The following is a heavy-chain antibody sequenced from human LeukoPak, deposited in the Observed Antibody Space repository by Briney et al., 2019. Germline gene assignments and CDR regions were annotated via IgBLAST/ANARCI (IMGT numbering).Heavy chain of an antibody. CDR1: GFTFSSYS. J-gene: IGHJ4*02. CDR3: ARDPVVAVDY. Sequence: GGSLRLSCAASGFTFSSYSMNWVRQAPGKGLEWVSSISSSSSYIYYADSVKGRFTISRDNARNSLYLQMNSLRAEDTAVYYCARDPVVAVDYWGQGTLVTVSS. D-gene: IGHD2-15*01. V-gene: IGHV3-21*01. CDR2: ISSSSSYI.